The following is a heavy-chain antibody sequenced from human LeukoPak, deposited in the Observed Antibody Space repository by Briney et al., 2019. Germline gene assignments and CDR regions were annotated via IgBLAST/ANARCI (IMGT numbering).Heavy chain of an antibody. J-gene: IGHJ2*01. V-gene: IGHV4-39*07. D-gene: IGHD5-18*01. Sequence: PSETLSLTCTVSGGSISSSSYYWGWIRQPPGKGLEWIGEINHSGSTNYNPSLKSRVTISVDTSKNQFSLKLSSVTAADTAVYYCARLPRFGYSYGPPWYFDLWGRGTLVTVSS. CDR2: INHSGST. CDR3: ARLPRFGYSYGPPWYFDL. CDR1: GGSISSSSYY.